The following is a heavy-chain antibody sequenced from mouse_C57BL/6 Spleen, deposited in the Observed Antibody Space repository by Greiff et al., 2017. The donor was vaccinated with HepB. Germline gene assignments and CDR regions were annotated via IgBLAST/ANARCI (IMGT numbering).Heavy chain of an antibody. V-gene: IGHV1-50*01. J-gene: IGHJ4*01. Sequence: QVQLQQPGAELVKPGASVKLSCKASGYTFTSYWMQWVKQRPGQGLEWIGEIDPSDSYTNYNQKFKGKATLTVDTSSSTAYMQLSSLTSEDSAVYYCARYLLRFYAMDYWGQGTSVTVSS. CDR3: ARYLLRFYAMDY. CDR1: GYTFTSYW. CDR2: IDPSDSYT. D-gene: IGHD1-1*01.